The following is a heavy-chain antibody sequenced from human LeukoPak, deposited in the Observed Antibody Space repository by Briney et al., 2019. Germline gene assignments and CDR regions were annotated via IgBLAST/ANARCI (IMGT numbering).Heavy chain of an antibody. CDR2: ISAGGGTK. V-gene: IGHV3-23*01. CDR1: GLTFNIYD. Sequence: GGSLRLSCAASGLTFNIYDMHWVRQAPGKGLEWVSVISAGGGTKDYADSVKGRSSISRDNSKNTLFLQMNSLRAEDSAIYYCAKDQEGYHRPIDYWGQGTLVTVSS. CDR3: AKDQEGYHRPIDY. J-gene: IGHJ4*02. D-gene: IGHD5-24*01.